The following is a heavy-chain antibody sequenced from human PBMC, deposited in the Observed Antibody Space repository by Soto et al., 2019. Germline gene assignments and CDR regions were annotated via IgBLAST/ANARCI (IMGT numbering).Heavy chain of an antibody. D-gene: IGHD6-19*01. J-gene: IGHJ4*02. Sequence: KPTXTXTLTFTISVFALSTRRKVVGWIRQPPVKALEWLALIYWDDYKRYSPSLKSRLTITKDTSKNQESLTIANTHLVDTATFYCEPGNSSGCYGAWSELWGKGTLVPV. CDR2: IYWDDYK. CDR1: VFALSTRRKV. V-gene: IGHV2-5*02. CDR3: EPGNSSGCYGAWSEL.